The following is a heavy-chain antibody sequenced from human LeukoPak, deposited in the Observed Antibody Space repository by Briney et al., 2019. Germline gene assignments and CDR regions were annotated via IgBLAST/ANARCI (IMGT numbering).Heavy chain of an antibody. CDR1: GYTFTSYY. CDR3: ARDTLSSSWYGVWFDP. J-gene: IGHJ5*02. CDR2: IYPSGGST. D-gene: IGHD6-13*01. V-gene: IGHV1-46*01. Sequence: ASVKVSCKASGYTFTSYYMHWVRQAPGQRLEWMGRIYPSGGSTSYAQKFQGRVTMTRDTSTSTVYMELSSLRSEDTAVYYCARDTLSSSWYGVWFDPWGQGTLVTVSS.